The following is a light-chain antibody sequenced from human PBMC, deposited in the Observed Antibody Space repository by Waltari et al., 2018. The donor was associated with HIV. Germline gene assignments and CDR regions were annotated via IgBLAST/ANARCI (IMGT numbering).Light chain of an antibody. CDR2: RNN. V-gene: IGLV1-47*01. CDR1: SSNIGSNY. CDR3: AAWDDSLEVV. Sequence: QSVLTQPPSASGTPGQWVTISCSGSSSNIGSNYVYWYQQLPGTAPKLLIYRNNQRPSGVPDRFSGSKSGTSASLAISGLRSEDEADYYCAAWDDSLEVVFGGGTKLTVL. J-gene: IGLJ2*01.